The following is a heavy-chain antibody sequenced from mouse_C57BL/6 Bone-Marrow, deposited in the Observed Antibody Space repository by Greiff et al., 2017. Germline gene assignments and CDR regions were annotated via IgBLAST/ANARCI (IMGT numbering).Heavy chain of an antibody. CDR3: ARGHGYAFAY. D-gene: IGHD2-2*01. CDR1: GYAFSSSW. J-gene: IGHJ3*01. Sequence: QVQLQQSGPELVKPGASVKISCKASGYAFSSSWMNWVKQRPGKGLEWIGRIYPGDGDTNYNGKFKGKATRTADKSSSTAYMQLSSLTSEDSAVYFGARGHGYAFAYWGQGTLVTVSA. V-gene: IGHV1-82*01. CDR2: IYPGDGDT.